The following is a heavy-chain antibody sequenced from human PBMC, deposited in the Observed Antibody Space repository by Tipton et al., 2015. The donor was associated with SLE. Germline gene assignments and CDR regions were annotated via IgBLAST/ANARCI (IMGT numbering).Heavy chain of an antibody. CDR2: IYYSGST. J-gene: IGHJ3*02. V-gene: IGHV4-61*05. D-gene: IGHD3-3*01. Sequence: TLSLTCTVSGGSISSSSYYWGWIRQPPGKGLEWIGYIYYSGSTNYNPSLKSRVTISVDTSKNQFSLKLSSVTAADTAVYYCARAPLSLWSGYSKRDAFDIWGQGTMVTVSS. CDR3: ARAPLSLWSGYSKRDAFDI. CDR1: GGSISSSSYY.